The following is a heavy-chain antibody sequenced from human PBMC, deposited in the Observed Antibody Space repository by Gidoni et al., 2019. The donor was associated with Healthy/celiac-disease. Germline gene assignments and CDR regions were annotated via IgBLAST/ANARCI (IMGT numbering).Heavy chain of an antibody. Sequence: EVQLVESGGGLVKPGGSLRLSCAASGFTFSSYSMNWVRQAPGKGLEWVSSISSSSSYIYYADSVKGRFTISRDNAKNSLYLQMNSLRAEDTAVYYCARSDTARPGSWFDPWSQGTLVTVSS. CDR2: ISSSSSYI. J-gene: IGHJ5*02. CDR1: GFTFSSYS. V-gene: IGHV3-21*01. CDR3: ARSDTARPGSWFDP. D-gene: IGHD5-18*01.